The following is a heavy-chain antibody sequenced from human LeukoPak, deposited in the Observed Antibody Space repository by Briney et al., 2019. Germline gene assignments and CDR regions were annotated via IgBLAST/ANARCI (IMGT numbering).Heavy chain of an antibody. CDR3: AKDRGYYYDSSGYYYGYYFDY. V-gene: IGHV3-23*01. J-gene: IGHJ4*02. CDR2: ISGSGGST. CDR1: GFTFDDYG. D-gene: IGHD3-22*01. Sequence: GGSLRLSCAASGFTFDDYGMSWVRQAPGKGLEWVSAISGSGGSTYYADSVKGRFTISRDNSKNTLYLQMNSLRAEDTAVYYCAKDRGYYYDSSGYYYGYYFDYWGQGTLVTVSS.